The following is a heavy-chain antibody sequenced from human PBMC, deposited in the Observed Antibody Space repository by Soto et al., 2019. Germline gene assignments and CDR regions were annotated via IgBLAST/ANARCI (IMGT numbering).Heavy chain of an antibody. Sequence: EVQLVESGGGLVQPGGSLRLSCAAFEFTFSSYSMNWVRQAPGKGLEWISYSGGSSSSINYADSVRGRFTISRDNAKNSLYLEMNSLRDEDTAVYYCARGTHSTSWLIDSWGQGTLVTVSS. CDR3: ARGTHSTSWLIDS. CDR1: EFTFSSYS. V-gene: IGHV3-48*02. J-gene: IGHJ4*02. CDR2: SGGSSSSI. D-gene: IGHD6-13*01.